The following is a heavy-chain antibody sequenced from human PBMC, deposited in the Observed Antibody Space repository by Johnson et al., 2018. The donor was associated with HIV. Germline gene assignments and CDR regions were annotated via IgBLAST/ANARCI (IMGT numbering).Heavy chain of an antibody. J-gene: IGHJ3*02. CDR3: ARGLGSRSAFDI. D-gene: IGHD2-2*01. Sequence: VQLVESGGGLVQPGGSLRLSCAASGFTFSSYDMHWVRQATGKGLEWVSAIGTAGDTYYPGSVKGRFTISRENAKNSLYLQMNSVRAEDTAVYYCARGLGSRSAFDIWGQGTMVTVSS. CDR2: IGTAGDT. CDR1: GFTFSSYD. V-gene: IGHV3-13*01.